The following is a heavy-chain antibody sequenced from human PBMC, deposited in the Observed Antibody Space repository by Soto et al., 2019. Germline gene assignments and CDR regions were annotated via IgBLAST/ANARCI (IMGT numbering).Heavy chain of an antibody. V-gene: IGHV3-30*03. CDR2: ISYDGTNQ. J-gene: IGHJ4*02. CDR3: AVGQYYFDY. CDR1: GFPFSSYG. Sequence: QVQLVESGGGVVQPGRSLRLSCAASGFPFSSYGMHWVRQAPGKGLDWVALISYDGTNQYYADSVKGRFTVARDNSKNTLYLDMSSLRAEDTAVYYCAVGQYYFDYCGQGTLVSVSS.